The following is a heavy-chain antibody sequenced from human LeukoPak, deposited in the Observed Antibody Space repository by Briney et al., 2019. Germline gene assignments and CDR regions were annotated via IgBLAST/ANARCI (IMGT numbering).Heavy chain of an antibody. Sequence: SETLSLTCTVSGGSISSGPYYWGWIRQPPGKRLEWIGNIYYGENTYYNPSLKSRVTISIDTSKNQFYLKLSSLTAAGTAVYFCARRDDSSGYHKIFDYWGPGTLVTVSS. CDR2: IYYGENT. CDR3: ARRDDSSGYHKIFDY. D-gene: IGHD3-22*01. J-gene: IGHJ4*02. V-gene: IGHV4-39*01. CDR1: GGSISSGPYY.